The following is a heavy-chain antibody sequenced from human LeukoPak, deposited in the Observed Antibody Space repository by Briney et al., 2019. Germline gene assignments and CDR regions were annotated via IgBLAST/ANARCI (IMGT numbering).Heavy chain of an antibody. V-gene: IGHV3-7*03. Sequence: GGSLRLSCAASGFTFSSYWMSWVRQAPGKGLEWVANIKQDGSEKYYVDSVKGRFTISRDNAKNSLYLQMNSLRAGDTAVYYCARGDYGDYYGMDVWGKGTTVTVTS. CDR1: GFTFSSYW. D-gene: IGHD4-17*01. CDR2: IKQDGSEK. CDR3: ARGDYGDYYGMDV. J-gene: IGHJ6*04.